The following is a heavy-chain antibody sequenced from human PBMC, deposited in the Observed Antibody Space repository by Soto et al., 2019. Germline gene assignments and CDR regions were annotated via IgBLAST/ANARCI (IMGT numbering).Heavy chain of an antibody. D-gene: IGHD3-10*01. J-gene: IGHJ4*02. Sequence: GGSLRLSCAASGFTSSNYWMHWVRQAPGKGLEWVSGISWNSDTIGYADSVKGRFTISRDNSKNTLYLQMNSLRAEDTAVYYCVLDYYGSGSYYTSAFDYCGQGTLVTVSS. CDR2: ISWNSDTI. V-gene: IGHV3-9*02. CDR3: VLDYYGSGSYYTSAFDY. CDR1: GFTSSNYW.